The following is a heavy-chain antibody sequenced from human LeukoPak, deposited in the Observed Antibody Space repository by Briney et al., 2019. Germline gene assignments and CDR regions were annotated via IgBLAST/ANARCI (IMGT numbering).Heavy chain of an antibody. Sequence: SETLSLTCTVSGYSISSGYFWGWIRQPPGKGLEWIGVYHVGITDYNPSLKSRVTISVDRSKNQMSLKLSSVTAADTAVYYCARCLGFLIGSSWYPDAFDIWGQGTMVTVSS. CDR2: VYHVGIT. J-gene: IGHJ3*02. V-gene: IGHV4-38-2*02. CDR3: ARCLGFLIGSSWYPDAFDI. CDR1: GYSISSGYF. D-gene: IGHD6-13*01.